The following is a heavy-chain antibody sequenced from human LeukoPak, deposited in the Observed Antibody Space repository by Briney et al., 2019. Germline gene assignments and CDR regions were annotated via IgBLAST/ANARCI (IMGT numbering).Heavy chain of an antibody. CDR1: GGTFSSYA. V-gene: IGHV1-69*06. CDR3: ASGGGYCSGGSCYSSKYYYYYYYMDV. D-gene: IGHD2-15*01. CDR2: IIPIFGTA. J-gene: IGHJ6*03. Sequence: SVKVSCTASGGTFSSYAISWVRQAPGQGLEWMGGIIPIFGTANYAQKFQGRVTITADKSTSTAYMELSSLRSEDTAVYYCASGGGYCSGGSCYSSKYYYYYYYMDVWGKGTTVTVSS.